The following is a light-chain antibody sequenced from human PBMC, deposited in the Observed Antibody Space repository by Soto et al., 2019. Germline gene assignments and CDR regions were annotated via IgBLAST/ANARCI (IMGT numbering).Light chain of an antibody. CDR1: QSVRSD. J-gene: IGKJ5*01. CDR3: QQYNNWVVT. V-gene: IGKV3-15*01. Sequence: EIVMTQSPGTLSVAPGERATLSGRASQSVRSDVAWYQHKPGQAPRPLIYGASTRATGIPARFIGSGSETEFTLPVSSLQSEDFAIYYCQQYNNWVVTFGQGTRLEI. CDR2: GAS.